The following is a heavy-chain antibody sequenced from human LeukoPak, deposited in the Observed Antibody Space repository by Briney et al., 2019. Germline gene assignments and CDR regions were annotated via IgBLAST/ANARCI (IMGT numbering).Heavy chain of an antibody. J-gene: IGHJ4*02. D-gene: IGHD3-22*01. CDR3: AGYYSGSSGYVHY. CDR1: EFTFSNYW. CDR2: ISPDGRTT. V-gene: IGHV3-74*01. Sequence: GGSLRLSCAASEFTFSNYWMHWVRQAPGKGLVWVSNISPDGRTTNYADSGKGLFTISRDNAKNTLYLKMNSLRVEDTAVYYCAGYYSGSSGYVHYWGQGTLVTVSS.